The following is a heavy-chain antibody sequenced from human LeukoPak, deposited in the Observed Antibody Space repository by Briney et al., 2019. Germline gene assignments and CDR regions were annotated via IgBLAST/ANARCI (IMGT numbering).Heavy chain of an antibody. CDR2: FSYSGNT. CDR3: ARASGSTVVNQSFDY. D-gene: IGHD4-23*01. V-gene: IGHV4-59*01. Sequence: SETPSLTCTVSGGSISSSYWSWLRQPPGKGLEWIGHFSYSGNTKYNPSLKSRVTISVDTSKNQFSLKLNSVTAADTAVYYCARASGSTVVNQSFDYWGQGTLVTVSS. J-gene: IGHJ4*02. CDR1: GGSISSSY.